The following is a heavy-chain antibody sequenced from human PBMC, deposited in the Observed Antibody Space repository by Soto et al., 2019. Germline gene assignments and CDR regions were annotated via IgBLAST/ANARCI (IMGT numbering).Heavy chain of an antibody. J-gene: IGHJ6*03. CDR3: ARGMGFWSGYYYYMDV. V-gene: IGHV1-2*04. CDR2: INPNSGGT. D-gene: IGHD3-3*01. Sequence: ASVKVSCKASGYTFTGYYMHWVRQAPGQGLEWMGWINPNSGGTNYAQKFQSWVTMTRDTSISTAYMELSRLRSDDTAVYYCARGMGFWSGYYYYMDVWGKGTTVTVSS. CDR1: GYTFTGYY.